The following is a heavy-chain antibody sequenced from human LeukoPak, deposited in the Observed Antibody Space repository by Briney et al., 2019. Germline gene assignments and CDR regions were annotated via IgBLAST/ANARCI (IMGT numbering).Heavy chain of an antibody. J-gene: IGHJ6*02. D-gene: IGHD2-15*01. CDR2: INPSGGST. V-gene: IGHV1-46*01. CDR3: ARDPDIVVVVAATPATYGMDV. Sequence: GASVKVSCKASGYTFTSYYMHWVRQAPGQGLEWMGIINPSGGSTSYAQKFQGRVTMTRDTSTSTVYMELSSLRSEDTAVYYCARDPDIVVVVAATPATYGMDVWGQGTTVTVSS. CDR1: GYTFTSYY.